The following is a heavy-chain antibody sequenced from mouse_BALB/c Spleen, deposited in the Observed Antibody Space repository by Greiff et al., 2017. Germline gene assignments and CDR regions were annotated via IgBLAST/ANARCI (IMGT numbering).Heavy chain of an antibody. CDR3: ARTGSLAY. V-gene: IGHV1S137*01. CDR1: GYTFTDYA. J-gene: IGHJ3*01. CDR2: ISTYYGDA. Sequence: VQLQESGAELVRPGVSVKISCKGSGYTFTDYAMHWVKQSHAKSLEWIGVISTYYGDASYNQKFKGKATMTVDKSSSTAYMELARLTSEDSAIYYCARTGSLAYWGQGTLVTVSA.